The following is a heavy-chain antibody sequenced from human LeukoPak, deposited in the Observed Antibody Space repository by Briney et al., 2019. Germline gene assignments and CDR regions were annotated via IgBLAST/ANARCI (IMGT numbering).Heavy chain of an antibody. CDR1: GYTFTDYY. D-gene: IGHD6-13*01. CDR2: INPDSGGT. CDR3: ARDRAAADFDY. J-gene: IGHJ4*02. V-gene: IGHV1-2*02. Sequence: ASVKVSCKASGYTFTDYYLHWVRQAPGQGLEWMGWINPDSGGTNYAQNFQGRVTMTRDTSIGTAYMELSRLRSDDTAVYYCARDRAAADFDYWGQGTLVTVSS.